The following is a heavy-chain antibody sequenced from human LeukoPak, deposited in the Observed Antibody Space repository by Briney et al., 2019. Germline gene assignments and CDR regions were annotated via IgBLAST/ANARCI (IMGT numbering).Heavy chain of an antibody. Sequence: GGSLRLSCAASGFTFDDYAMHWVRQAPGKGLEWVSLISWDGGTTYYADSVKGRFTISRDNAKNSLYLQMNSLRAEDTAVYYCARDNYYDSTGYYRYWGQGTLVTVSS. V-gene: IGHV3-43D*03. J-gene: IGHJ4*02. D-gene: IGHD3-22*01. CDR3: ARDNYYDSTGYYRY. CDR2: ISWDGGTT. CDR1: GFTFDDYA.